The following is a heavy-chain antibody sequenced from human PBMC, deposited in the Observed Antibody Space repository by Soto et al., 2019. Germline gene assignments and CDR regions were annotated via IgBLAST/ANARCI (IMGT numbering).Heavy chain of an antibody. Sequence: GGSLRLSCAASGFTFDDYAMHWVRQAPGKGLEWVSGISWNSGSIGYADSVKGRFTISRDNVKNSLYLQMNSLRTEDTALYYCAKDLRRLGVVVVGFDHWGQGALVTVSS. CDR1: GFTFDDYA. CDR2: ISWNSGSI. V-gene: IGHV3-9*01. CDR3: AKDLRRLGVVVVGFDH. J-gene: IGHJ4*02. D-gene: IGHD3-3*01.